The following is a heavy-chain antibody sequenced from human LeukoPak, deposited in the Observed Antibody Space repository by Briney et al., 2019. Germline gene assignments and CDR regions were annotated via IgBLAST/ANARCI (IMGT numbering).Heavy chain of an antibody. Sequence: VTLSLTCAVYGGSFSCYYWSWIRQPPGKGLDWIGEINHSGSTNYNPSLKSRVTISVDTTKNQFSLKLASVKPEGTAVDYCVRGGKRAAIVGWGQGTLVTVSS. V-gene: IGHV4-34*01. D-gene: IGHD2-2*02. J-gene: IGHJ4*01. CDR1: GGSFSCYY. CDR2: INHSGST. CDR3: VRGGKRAAIVG.